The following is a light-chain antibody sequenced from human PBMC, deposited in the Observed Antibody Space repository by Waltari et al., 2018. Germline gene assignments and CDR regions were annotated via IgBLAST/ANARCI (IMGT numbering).Light chain of an antibody. Sequence: QSVLTQPPSVSGAPGQRVTIACTGSSSNIGEGYGVHWYQHLPGTAPKLLIYDNTNRPSGVPDRFSGSKSGTSASLAISGLQTEDEGNYYCQSYDSSLRGFFVFGTGTKVTVL. J-gene: IGLJ1*01. CDR2: DNT. V-gene: IGLV1-40*01. CDR3: QSYDSSLRGFFV. CDR1: SSNIGEGYG.